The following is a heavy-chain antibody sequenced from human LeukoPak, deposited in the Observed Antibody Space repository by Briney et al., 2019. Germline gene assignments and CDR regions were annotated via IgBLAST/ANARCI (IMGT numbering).Heavy chain of an antibody. J-gene: IGHJ4*02. CDR3: AKDQYSGNYILGYFDY. CDR2: ITSGSSFI. V-gene: IGHV3-21*04. D-gene: IGHD1-26*01. CDR1: GFTFSDYS. Sequence: PGGSLRLSCSASGFTFSDYSVNWVRQAPGKGLEWVSSITSGSSFIYYADSVKGRFTISRDNSKNTLYLQMNSLRAEDTAVYYCAKDQYSGNYILGYFDYWGQGTLVTVSS.